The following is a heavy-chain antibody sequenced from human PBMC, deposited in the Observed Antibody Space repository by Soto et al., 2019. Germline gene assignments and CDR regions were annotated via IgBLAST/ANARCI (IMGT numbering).Heavy chain of an antibody. CDR3: ARDPQTAYYYDSSGPTKSWCDP. CDR2: INPNSGGT. CDR1: GYTFTVYY. Sequence: SVKVSCKSSGYTFTVYYIHWLRKTPGQGLEWMGWINPNSGGTNYAQKFQGWVTMTRDTSTSTAYMELSRLRSDDTAVYYCARDPQTAYYYDSSGPTKSWCDPWGQGTLVTVSS. J-gene: IGHJ5*02. D-gene: IGHD3-22*01. V-gene: IGHV1-2*04.